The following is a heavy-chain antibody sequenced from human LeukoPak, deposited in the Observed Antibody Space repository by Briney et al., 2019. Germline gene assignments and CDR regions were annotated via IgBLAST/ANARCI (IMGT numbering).Heavy chain of an antibody. CDR2: ISYDGSNK. Sequence: GRSLRLSCAASGFTFSSYAMHWARQAPGKGLEWVAVISYDGSNKYYADSVKGRFTISRDNSKNTLYLQMNSLRAEDTAVYYCARGPPAATWFYFDYWGQGTLVTVSS. CDR3: ARGPPAATWFYFDY. CDR1: GFTFSSYA. D-gene: IGHD2-15*01. V-gene: IGHV3-30*04. J-gene: IGHJ4*02.